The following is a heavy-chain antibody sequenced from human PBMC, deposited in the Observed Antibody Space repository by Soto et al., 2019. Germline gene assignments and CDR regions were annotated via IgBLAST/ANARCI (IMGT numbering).Heavy chain of an antibody. CDR2: IYWDDDK. V-gene: IGHV2-5*02. Sequence: QITLKESGPTLVKPTQTLTLTCTFSGFSLSTSGVGVGWIRQPPGKALEWLALIYWDDDKRYSPSLKSRLTITKDTSKYQVGLTMTNMDPVDTAPYYCAHSQYRIGAGHYFDYWGQGTLVTVSS. CDR3: AHSQYRIGAGHYFDY. CDR1: GFSLSTSGVG. J-gene: IGHJ4*02. D-gene: IGHD3-16*01.